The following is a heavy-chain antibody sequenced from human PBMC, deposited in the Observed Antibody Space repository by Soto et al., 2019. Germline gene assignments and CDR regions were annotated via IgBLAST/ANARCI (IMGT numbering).Heavy chain of an antibody. V-gene: IGHV1-18*01. CDR3: ARDGTIFGVVLRLVAD. J-gene: IGHJ4*02. Sequence: ASVKVSCKASGYTFTSYGISWVRQAPGQGLEWMGWISAYNGNTNYAQKLQGRVTMTTDTSTSTAYMELRSLRSDDTAVYYCARDGTIFGVVLRLVADWGQGTLVTVSS. CDR1: GYTFTSYG. D-gene: IGHD3-3*01. CDR2: ISAYNGNT.